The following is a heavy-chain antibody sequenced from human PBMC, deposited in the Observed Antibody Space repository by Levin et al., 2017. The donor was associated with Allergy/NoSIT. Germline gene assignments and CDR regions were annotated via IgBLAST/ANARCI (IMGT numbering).Heavy chain of an antibody. CDR1: GFTFDDYA. CDR2: ISWNSGSI. J-gene: IGHJ6*03. CDR3: AKDGAVGVVIMSYYMDV. V-gene: IGHV3-9*01. D-gene: IGHD3-3*01. Sequence: PSGGSLRLSCAASGFTFDDYAMHWVRQAPGKGLEWVSGISWNSGSIGYADSVKGRFTISRDNAKNSLYLQMNSLRAEDTALYYCAKDGAVGVVIMSYYMDVWGKGTTVTVSS.